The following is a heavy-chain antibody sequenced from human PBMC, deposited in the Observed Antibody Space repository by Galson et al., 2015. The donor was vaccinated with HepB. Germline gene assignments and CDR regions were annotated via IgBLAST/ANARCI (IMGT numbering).Heavy chain of an antibody. Sequence: SLRLSCAASGFTFSVYYMSWIRQAPGKGLEWVSYISHSTLYTNYADSVKGRITISRDNARNSLYLQLNSLRAEDTAVYYCARVADVDYGDHSHFDFWGQGTLVTVSS. D-gene: IGHD4-17*01. V-gene: IGHV3-11*06. CDR2: ISHSTLYT. CDR3: ARVADVDYGDHSHFDF. CDR1: GFTFSVYY. J-gene: IGHJ4*02.